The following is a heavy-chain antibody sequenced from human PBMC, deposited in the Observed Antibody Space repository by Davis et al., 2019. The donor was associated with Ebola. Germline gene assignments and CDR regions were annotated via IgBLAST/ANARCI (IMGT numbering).Heavy chain of an antibody. CDR3: ARVNKQGWLHIDY. CDR2: IIPIFGTA. D-gene: IGHD5-24*01. CDR1: GYRFIDYG. V-gene: IGHV1-69*13. J-gene: IGHJ4*02. Sequence: SVKVSCKASGYRFIDYGISWVRQAPGQGLEWMGGIIPIFGTANYAQKFQGRVTITADESTSTAYMELSSLRSEDTAVYYCARVNKQGWLHIDYWGQGTLVTVSS.